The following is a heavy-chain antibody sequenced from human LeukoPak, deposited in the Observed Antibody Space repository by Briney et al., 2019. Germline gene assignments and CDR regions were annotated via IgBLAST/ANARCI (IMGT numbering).Heavy chain of an antibody. D-gene: IGHD3-10*01. Sequence: GSLRLSCAASGFTFSNALMSWIRQPPGKGLEWIGEINHSGSTNYNPSLKSRVTISVDTSKNQFSLKLSSVTAADTAVYYCARHTRWFGESQFDYWGQGTLVTVSS. V-gene: IGHV4-34*01. CDR1: GFTFSNAL. CDR2: INHSGST. CDR3: ARHTRWFGESQFDY. J-gene: IGHJ4*02.